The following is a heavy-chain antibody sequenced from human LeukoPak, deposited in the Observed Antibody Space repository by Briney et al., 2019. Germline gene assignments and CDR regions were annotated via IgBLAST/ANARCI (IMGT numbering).Heavy chain of an antibody. V-gene: IGHV4-59*08. D-gene: IGHD3-16*01. CDR1: GGSISSYY. J-gene: IGHJ4*02. CDR3: ARGGGGFDY. Sequence: PSETLSLTCTVSGGSISSYYWSWIRQPPGKGLEWIGHIYYSGNTTNPSLKSRVTISVETSENPFSLRLSSVTAAETAVYYCARGGGGFDYGGRETRATASS. CDR2: IYYSGNT.